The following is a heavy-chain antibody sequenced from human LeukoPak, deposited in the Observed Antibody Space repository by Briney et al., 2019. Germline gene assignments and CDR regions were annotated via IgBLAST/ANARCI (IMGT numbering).Heavy chain of an antibody. CDR3: ARGTHYYDSSGYYLDAFDI. J-gene: IGHJ3*02. Sequence: ASVKVSCKASGYTFTSYGISWVRQAPGQGLEWVGWISAYNGNTNYAQKLQGRVTMTTDTSTSTAYMEMRSLRSDDTAVYYCARGTHYYDSSGYYLDAFDIWGPGTMVTVSS. V-gene: IGHV1-18*01. D-gene: IGHD3-22*01. CDR2: ISAYNGNT. CDR1: GYTFTSYG.